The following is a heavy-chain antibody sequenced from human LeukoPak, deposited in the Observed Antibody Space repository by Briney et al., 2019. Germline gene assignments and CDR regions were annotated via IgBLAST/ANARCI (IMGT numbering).Heavy chain of an antibody. D-gene: IGHD6-13*01. Sequence: ASVKVSCKASGGTFSSYAISWVRQAPGQGLEWMGWISAYNGNTNYAQKLQGRVTMTTDTSTGTAYMELRSLRSDDTAVYYCARDHAAAGSYYYYYYYMDVWGKGTTVTVSS. CDR2: ISAYNGNT. V-gene: IGHV1-18*01. CDR1: GGTFSSYA. CDR3: ARDHAAAGSYYYYYYYMDV. J-gene: IGHJ6*03.